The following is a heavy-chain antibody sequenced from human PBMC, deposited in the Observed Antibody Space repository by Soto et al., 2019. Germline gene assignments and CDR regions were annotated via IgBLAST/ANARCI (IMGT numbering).Heavy chain of an antibody. CDR1: GFTFSGYS. V-gene: IGHV3-48*02. CDR2: ISSGSKTI. Sequence: LRLSCAASGFTFSGYSVNWVRQAPGKGLEWISYISSGSKTIYYADSVKGRFIVSRDNAKNSQYLQMSSLRDEDTAVYYCVREDILGVRSFDYWGQGTLVTVSS. CDR3: VREDILGVRSFDY. D-gene: IGHD3-9*01. J-gene: IGHJ4*02.